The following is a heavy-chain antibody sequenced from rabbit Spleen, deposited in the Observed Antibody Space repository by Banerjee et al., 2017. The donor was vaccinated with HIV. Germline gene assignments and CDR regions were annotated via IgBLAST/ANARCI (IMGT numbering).Heavy chain of an antibody. CDR1: GFSYSDKAV. CDR2: INVVTGKA. D-gene: IGHD8-1*01. CDR3: ARGVDYTYASARYAASAYYNGMDL. Sequence: QEQLVESGGGLVKPEGSLKLSCTASGFSYSDKAVMCWVRQAPGKGLEWVACINVVTGKAVYASWAKGRYTFSKTSSTTVTLQMTSLTAADTATYFCARGVDYTYASARYAASAYYNGMDLWGPGTLVTVS. V-gene: IGHV1S45*01. J-gene: IGHJ6*01.